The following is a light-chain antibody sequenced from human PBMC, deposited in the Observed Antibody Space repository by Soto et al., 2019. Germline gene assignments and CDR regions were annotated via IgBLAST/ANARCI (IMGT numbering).Light chain of an antibody. J-gene: IGKJ4*01. CDR3: QQYNSYSPT. Sequence: DIQMTQSPSTLSGSVGDRVTITCRASESISSWLAWYQQKPGKAPKLLIYKASSLESGVPSRFSGSGSGAEFTLTISSLQPDDFATYYCQQYNSYSPTFGGGTKV. V-gene: IGKV1-5*03. CDR2: KAS. CDR1: ESISSW.